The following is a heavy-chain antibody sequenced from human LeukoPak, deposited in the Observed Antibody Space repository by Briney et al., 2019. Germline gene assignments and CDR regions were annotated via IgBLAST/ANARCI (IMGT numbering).Heavy chain of an antibody. CDR2: INHSGST. Sequence: SETLSLTCAVYGGSFSGYYWSWIRQPPGKGLEWIGEINHSGSTNYNPSLKSRVTISVDTSKNQFSLKLSSVTAADTAVYYCARLARDGDVDYWGQGTLVTVSS. J-gene: IGHJ4*02. CDR3: ARLARDGDVDY. D-gene: IGHD4-17*01. V-gene: IGHV4-34*01. CDR1: GGSFSGYY.